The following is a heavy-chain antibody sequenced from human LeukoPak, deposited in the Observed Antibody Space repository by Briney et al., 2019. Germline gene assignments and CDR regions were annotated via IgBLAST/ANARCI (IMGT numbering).Heavy chain of an antibody. CDR3: ARDLGYGSGSYYNGY. D-gene: IGHD3-10*01. CDR2: ISSSGSTI. Sequence: GGSLRLSCAASGFTFSSYEMNWVRQAPGKGLEWVSYISSSGSTIYYADSVKGRFTISRDNAKNSLYLQMNSLRAEDTAVYYCARDLGYGSGSYYNGYWGQGTLVNVSS. CDR1: GFTFSSYE. V-gene: IGHV3-48*03. J-gene: IGHJ4*02.